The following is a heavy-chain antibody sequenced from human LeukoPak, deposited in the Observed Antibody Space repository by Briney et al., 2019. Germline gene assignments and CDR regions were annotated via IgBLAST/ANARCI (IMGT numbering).Heavy chain of an antibody. CDR3: AGGSGRTFDY. CDR1: GFSLSTSGVG. Sequence: GPMLVNTTQTRTLTCTYCGFSLSTSGVGVGWIRQPPGEALEWLALIYWDDDKRYRPSLKNRRTITKDTSKNQVVLTMTNMDPVDTATYYCAGGSGRTFDYWGQGTLVTVSS. CDR2: IYWDDDK. J-gene: IGHJ4*02. D-gene: IGHD3-10*01. V-gene: IGHV2-5*02.